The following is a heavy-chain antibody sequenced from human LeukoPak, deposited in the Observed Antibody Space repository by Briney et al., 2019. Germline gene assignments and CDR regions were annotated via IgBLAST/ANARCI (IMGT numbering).Heavy chain of an antibody. Sequence: GGSLRLSCAASGFTFSSYWMSWVRQAPGKGLEWVANIKQDGSEKYYADSVKGRFTISRDNAKNSLYLQMNRLRAEDTAVYYCARGPKRYSSSSGDCWRQGTLVTVSS. CDR3: ARGPKRYSSSSGDC. V-gene: IGHV3-7*01. CDR2: IKQDGSEK. CDR1: GFTFSSYW. J-gene: IGHJ4*02. D-gene: IGHD6-6*01.